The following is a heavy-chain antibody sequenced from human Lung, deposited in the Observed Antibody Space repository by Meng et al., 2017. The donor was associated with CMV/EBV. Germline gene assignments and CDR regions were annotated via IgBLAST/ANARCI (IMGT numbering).Heavy chain of an antibody. CDR3: ASVGWEHVADY. J-gene: IGHJ4*02. Sequence: CTVSGYSTSSGSYWGWIRLPPGKGLEWIGRIYHSGGTFYNPSLKSRVTISVDTSRNQFSLKLSSVTAADAAVYYCASVGWEHVADYWGQGTLVTVSS. CDR1: GYSTSSGSY. V-gene: IGHV4-38-2*02. D-gene: IGHD1-26*01. CDR2: IYHSGGT.